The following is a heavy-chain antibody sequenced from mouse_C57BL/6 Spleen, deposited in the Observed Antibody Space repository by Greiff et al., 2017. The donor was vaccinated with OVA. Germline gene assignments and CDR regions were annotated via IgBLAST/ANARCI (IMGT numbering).Heavy chain of an antibody. D-gene: IGHD2-4*01. J-gene: IGHJ3*01. CDR2: LFPGSGST. CDR3: ARSLYDYDVAY. CDR1: GYTFTDYY. V-gene: IGHV1-75*01. Sequence: QVQLQQSGPELVKPGASVKISCKASGYTFTDYYINWVKQRPGQGLEWIGWLFPGSGSTYYTAKFTGKATLPVDRSSSTAYMLLSSLTSEASAVYFCARSLYDYDVAYWGQGTLVTVSA.